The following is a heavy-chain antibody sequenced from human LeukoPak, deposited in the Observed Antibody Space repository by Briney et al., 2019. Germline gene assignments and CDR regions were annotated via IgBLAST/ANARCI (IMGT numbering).Heavy chain of an antibody. CDR2: IIPIYDPV. D-gene: IGHD2-21*02. J-gene: IGHJ4*02. V-gene: IGHV1-69*15. Sequence: SVKVSCKASGGTLSSYAFSWMRQAPGQGLEWMGRIIPIYDPVDYAQRFQGRVTITADESTNTVYMELDSLTFEDTAVYYCAREPLGCGGDCHFDYWGQGTLVTVSS. CDR3: AREPLGCGGDCHFDY. CDR1: GGTLSSYA.